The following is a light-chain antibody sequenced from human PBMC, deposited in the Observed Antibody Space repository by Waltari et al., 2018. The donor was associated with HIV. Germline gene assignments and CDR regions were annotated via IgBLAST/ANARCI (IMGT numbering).Light chain of an antibody. J-gene: IGLJ3*02. CDR1: SSNIGKNY. Sequence: QSVLTQPPSVSAAPGQKVTISCSGGSSNIGKNYVSWYQQSPVTAPRLLIYENTKRRSGLPDRFSGANSATSATLDITGLQTGDEADYYCASWDSSLSVGVFGGGTRLTVL. CDR2: ENT. V-gene: IGLV1-51*02. CDR3: ASWDSSLSVGV.